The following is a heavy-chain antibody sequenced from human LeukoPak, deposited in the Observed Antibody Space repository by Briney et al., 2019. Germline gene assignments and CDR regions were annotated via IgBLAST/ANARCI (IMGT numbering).Heavy chain of an antibody. V-gene: IGHV4-59*01. J-gene: IGHJ4*02. Sequence: SVTLSLTCTVAGGSISNYYWSWVRQPPGKELEWIGYIYDSGSTNYNPSLKSRVTISVDTSKNQFTLKLSSVTAADTAVYYCARDLELGYWGQGTLVTVSS. CDR2: IYDSGST. CDR3: ARDLELGY. CDR1: GGSISNYY. D-gene: IGHD2/OR15-2a*01.